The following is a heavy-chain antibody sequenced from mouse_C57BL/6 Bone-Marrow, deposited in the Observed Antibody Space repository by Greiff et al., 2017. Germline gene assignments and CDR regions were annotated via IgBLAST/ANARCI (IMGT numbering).Heavy chain of an antibody. D-gene: IGHD2-4*01. CDR3: TRSSMITREFAY. V-gene: IGHV1-5*01. Sequence: EVQLQQSGTVLARPGASVKMSCKTSGYTFTSYWMHWVKQRPGQGLEWIGAIYPGNSDTSYNQKFKGKAKLTAVTSASTAYMELSSLTNEDSAVYYCTRSSMITREFAYWGQGTLVTVSA. J-gene: IGHJ3*01. CDR2: IYPGNSDT. CDR1: GYTFTSYW.